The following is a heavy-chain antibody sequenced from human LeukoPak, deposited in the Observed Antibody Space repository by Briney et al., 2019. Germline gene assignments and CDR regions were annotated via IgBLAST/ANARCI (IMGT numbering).Heavy chain of an antibody. V-gene: IGHV3-7*03. J-gene: IGHJ4*02. CDR1: GSTFSSYW. CDR2: IKEDGTET. CDR3: AKEGRSLQTY. D-gene: IGHD5-24*01. Sequence: PGGSLRLSCAASGSTFSSYWMSWVRQAPGKGLEWVANIKEDGTETYYVDSVKGRFTISRDNAKNSLYLQMNSLRVEDTAVYYCAKEGRSLQTYWGQGTLVTVSS.